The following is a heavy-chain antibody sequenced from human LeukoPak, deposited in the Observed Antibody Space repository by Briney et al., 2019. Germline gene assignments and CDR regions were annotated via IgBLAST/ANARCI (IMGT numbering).Heavy chain of an antibody. CDR3: ASLWFGESPFDY. V-gene: IGHV4-4*02. CDR2: INHSGST. D-gene: IGHD3-10*01. J-gene: IGHJ4*02. Sequence: PSGTLSLTCAVSGGSISNDNWWSWVRQSPGKGLEWIGEINHSGSTNYNPSLKSRVTISVDTSKNQFSLKLSSVTAADTAVYYCASLWFGESPFDYWGQGTLVTVSS. CDR1: GGSISNDNW.